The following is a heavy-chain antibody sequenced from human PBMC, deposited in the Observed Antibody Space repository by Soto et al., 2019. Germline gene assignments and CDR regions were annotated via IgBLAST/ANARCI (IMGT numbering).Heavy chain of an antibody. CDR2: IDWDDDK. Sequence: SGPTLVNPTQTLTLTCTFSGFSLSTSGMCVSWIRQPPGKALEWLARIDWDDDKYYSTSLKTRLTISKDTSKNQVVLTMTNMDPVDTATYYCARTIHQSTGINYYYYMDVWGKGTTVTVSS. CDR1: GFSLSTSGMC. CDR3: ARTIHQSTGINYYYYMDV. J-gene: IGHJ6*03. D-gene: IGHD3-10*01. V-gene: IGHV2-70*11.